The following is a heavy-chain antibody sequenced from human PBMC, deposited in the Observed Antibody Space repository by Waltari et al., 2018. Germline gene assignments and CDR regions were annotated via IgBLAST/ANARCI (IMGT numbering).Heavy chain of an antibody. CDR2: RSYRSQLRN. V-gene: IGHV6-1*01. J-gene: IGHJ3*02. Sequence: QVQLQQSGPGLVKRSQTLSLTCAGPGDSLFTTSVAWNWIRQSPVRGFEWLGRRSYRSQLRNDYALSVKGRITVNPDPSKNHFSLQLDSVSPDDTAVYYCARGEFTAFDICGQGTMVTVSS. CDR3: ARGEFTAFDI. CDR1: GDSLFTTSVA.